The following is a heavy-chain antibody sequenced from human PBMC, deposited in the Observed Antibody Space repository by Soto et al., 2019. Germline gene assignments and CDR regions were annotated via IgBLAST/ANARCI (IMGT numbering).Heavy chain of an antibody. Sequence: EVRLVESGGGLVQPGGSLRLSCGASGFTLSDYWMHWVRQDPGKGLVWVSRIHRDGSTTNYADSVKGRFTISRDDAKNTLYLQMSGLRAEDTAVYYCARGITEHYGKDVSGQGTTVTVS. V-gene: IGHV3-74*01. CDR1: GFTLSDYW. CDR2: IHRDGSTT. CDR3: ARGITEHYGKDV. J-gene: IGHJ6*02. D-gene: IGHD3-10*01.